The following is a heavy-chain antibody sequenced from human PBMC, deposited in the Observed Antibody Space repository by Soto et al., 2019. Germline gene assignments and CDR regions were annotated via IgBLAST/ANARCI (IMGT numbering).Heavy chain of an antibody. Sequence: EVQLVESGGGLVQPGGSLRLSCAASGFTFSSYAMHWVRQAPGKGLEYVSAITSNGVNTDYASSVKGRFTISIDNSKNTLYLQMGSLRAEDMAVYYCARRIPFGYGMDVWGQGTTVTVSS. CDR2: ITSNGVNT. J-gene: IGHJ6*02. D-gene: IGHD2-21*01. V-gene: IGHV3-64*01. CDR1: GFTFSSYA. CDR3: ARRIPFGYGMDV.